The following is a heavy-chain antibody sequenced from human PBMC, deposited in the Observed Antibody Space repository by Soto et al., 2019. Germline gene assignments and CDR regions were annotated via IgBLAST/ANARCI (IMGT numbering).Heavy chain of an antibody. V-gene: IGHV4-39*02. CDR1: GGSISSSSYY. D-gene: IGHD6-13*01. J-gene: IGHJ4*02. CDR3: ARAPWSSSWYGFY. CDR2: IYYSGST. Sequence: QLQLQESGPGLVKPSETLSLTCTVSGGSISSSSYYWGWIRQPPGKGLEWIGSIYYSGSTYYNPSLKSRVTIPVDTSKNHFSLKLSSVTAADTAVYYCARAPWSSSWYGFYWGQGTLVTVSS.